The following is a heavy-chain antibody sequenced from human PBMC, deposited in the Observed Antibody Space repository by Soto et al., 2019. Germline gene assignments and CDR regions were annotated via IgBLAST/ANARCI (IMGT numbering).Heavy chain of an antibody. D-gene: IGHD3-22*01. CDR2: ISSSSSYI. Sequence: PGGSLRLSCAASGFTFSSYSMNWVRQAPGKGLEWVSSISSSSSYIYYADSVKGRFTISRDNAKNSLYLQMNSLRAEDTAVYYCARSYYYDSSGNYYGAFDIWGQGTMVTVSS. CDR3: ARSYYYDSSGNYYGAFDI. J-gene: IGHJ3*02. CDR1: GFTFSSYS. V-gene: IGHV3-21*01.